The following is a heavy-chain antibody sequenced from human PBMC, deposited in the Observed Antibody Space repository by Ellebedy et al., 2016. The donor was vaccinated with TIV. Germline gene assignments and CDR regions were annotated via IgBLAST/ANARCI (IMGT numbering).Heavy chain of an antibody. CDR2: IHYSGSS. J-gene: IGHJ4*02. CDR1: GGSISSYY. V-gene: IGHV4-59*12. CDR3: ARGLIVGATYFDS. Sequence: SETLSLTCTVSGGSISSYYWSWIRQSPGKGLEWIGTIHYSGSSYYNPSLKSRVTMSVDTSKKQFSLTLSSVTAADTAVYYCARGLIVGATYFDSWGRGTLVTVSS. D-gene: IGHD1-26*01.